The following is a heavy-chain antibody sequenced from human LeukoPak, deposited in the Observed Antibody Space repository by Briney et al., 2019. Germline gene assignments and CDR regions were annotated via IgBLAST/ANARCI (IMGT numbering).Heavy chain of an antibody. J-gene: IGHJ4*02. CDR3: ARHQQGVGAIIDY. Sequence: SETLSLTCTVSGGSISSRSYYWGWIRQPPGKGLEGIGSIYYSGSTYHNPSLKSRVTISVDPSKNQFSLKLSSVTAADTAVYYWARHQQGVGAIIDYWGQGTLVTVSS. CDR2: IYYSGST. D-gene: IGHD1-26*01. CDR1: GGSISSRSYY. V-gene: IGHV4-39*01.